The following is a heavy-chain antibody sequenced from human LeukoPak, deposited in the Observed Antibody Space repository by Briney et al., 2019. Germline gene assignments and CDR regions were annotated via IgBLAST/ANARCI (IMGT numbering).Heavy chain of an antibody. D-gene: IGHD5-12*01. Sequence: GGSLRLSCAASGFTFSSYAMSWVRQAPGKGLEWVSYISSSGSTIYYADSVKGRFTISRDNAKNSLYLQMNSLRAEDTAVYYCARAGYSGYDYKSDYFDYWGQGTLVTVSS. V-gene: IGHV3-48*03. CDR3: ARAGYSGYDYKSDYFDY. J-gene: IGHJ4*02. CDR2: ISSSGSTI. CDR1: GFTFSSYA.